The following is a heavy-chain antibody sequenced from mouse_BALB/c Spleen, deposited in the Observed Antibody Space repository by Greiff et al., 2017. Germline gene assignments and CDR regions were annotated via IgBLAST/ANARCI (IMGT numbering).Heavy chain of an antibody. J-gene: IGHJ4*01. Sequence: QVQLKESGPGLVAPSQSLSITCTVSGFSLTGYGVNWVRQPPGKGLEWLGMIWGDGSTDYNSALKSRLSISKDNSKSQVFLKMNSLQTDDTARYYYAREGTYDGYAMDYWGQGTSVTVSS. CDR1: GFSLTGYG. CDR3: AREGTYDGYAMDY. V-gene: IGHV2-6-7*01. D-gene: IGHD2-12*01. CDR2: IWGDGST.